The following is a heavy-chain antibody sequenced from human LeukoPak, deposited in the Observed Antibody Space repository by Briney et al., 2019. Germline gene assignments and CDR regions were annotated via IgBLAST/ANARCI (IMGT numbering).Heavy chain of an antibody. CDR1: GGSITSYY. Sequence: PSETLSLTCTVSGGSITSYYWSWIRQPPGKGLEWIGYVSYDGDTNYNPSLKSRVTISKDTSKKQFFLKLKPVTAADTAVYYCARTTTSFDDWGQGTLVIVSS. J-gene: IGHJ4*02. D-gene: IGHD2-2*01. CDR2: VSYDGDT. V-gene: IGHV4-59*01. CDR3: ARTTTSFDD.